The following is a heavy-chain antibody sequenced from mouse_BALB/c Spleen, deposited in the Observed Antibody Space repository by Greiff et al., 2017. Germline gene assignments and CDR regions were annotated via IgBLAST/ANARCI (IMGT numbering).Heavy chain of an antibody. CDR2: ISSGSSTI. Sequence: DVKLVESGGGLVQPGGSRKLSCAASGFTFSSFGMHWVRQAPEKGLEWVAYISSGSSTIYYADTVKGRFTISRDNPKNTLFLQMTSLRSEDTAMYYCAREGGNWYFDVWGAGTTVTVSS. V-gene: IGHV5-17*02. CDR3: AREGGNWYFDV. J-gene: IGHJ1*01. CDR1: GFTFSSFG.